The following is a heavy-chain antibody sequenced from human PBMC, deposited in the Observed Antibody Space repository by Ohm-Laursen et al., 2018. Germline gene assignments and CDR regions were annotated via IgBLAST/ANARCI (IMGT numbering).Heavy chain of an antibody. V-gene: IGHV3-64*01. J-gene: IGHJ4*02. D-gene: IGHD4-11*01. CDR2: ISSNGGST. CDR3: ARENSNYVYFDY. CDR1: GFTFSSYA. Sequence: SLRLSCAASGFTFSSYAMHPVRQTSGKGLAYVSAISSNGGSTYYVNSVKGRFTIPRDNSKNTLYLQMGRLRAEDMAVYYCARENSNYVYFDYWGQGTLVTVSS.